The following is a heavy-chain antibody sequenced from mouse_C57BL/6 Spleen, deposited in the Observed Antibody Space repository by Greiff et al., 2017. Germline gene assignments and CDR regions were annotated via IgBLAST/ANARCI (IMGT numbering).Heavy chain of an antibody. CDR2: ISDGGSYT. J-gene: IGHJ3*01. V-gene: IGHV5-4*03. CDR3: ATADYGSSPPFAY. Sequence: EVMLVESGGGLVKPGGSLKLSCAASGFTFSSYAMSWVRQTPEKRLEWVATISDGGSYTYYPDNVKGRFTISRDNAKNNLYLQMSHLKSEDTAMYYCATADYGSSPPFAYWGQGTLVTVSA. CDR1: GFTFSSYA. D-gene: IGHD1-1*01.